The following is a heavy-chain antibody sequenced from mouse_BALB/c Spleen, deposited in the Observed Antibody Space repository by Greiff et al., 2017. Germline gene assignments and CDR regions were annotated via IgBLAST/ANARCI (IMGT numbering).Heavy chain of an antibody. CDR1: GYTFTSYY. Sequence: VQLQQSGPELVKPGASVRISCKASGYTFTSYYIHWVKQRPGQGLEWIGWIYPGNVNTKYNEKFKGKATLTADKSSSTAYMQLSSLTSEDSAVYFCARGGNYLDYWGQGTTLTVSS. J-gene: IGHJ2*01. CDR3: ARGGNYLDY. V-gene: IGHV1S56*01. CDR2: IYPGNVNT.